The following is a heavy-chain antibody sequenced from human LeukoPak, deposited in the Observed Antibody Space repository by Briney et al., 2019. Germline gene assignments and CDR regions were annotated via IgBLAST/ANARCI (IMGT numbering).Heavy chain of an antibody. Sequence: ASVKVSCKASGYTFTSYDINWVRQATGQGLEWMGWMNPNSGNTGYAEKFQGSVTMTRNISIRTAYMELSTLRSDDTAAYYCARGRGYSYGYADYWGQGTLVTVSS. CDR2: MNPNSGNT. CDR3: ARGRGYSYGYADY. J-gene: IGHJ4*02. CDR1: GYTFTSYD. V-gene: IGHV1-8*01. D-gene: IGHD5-18*01.